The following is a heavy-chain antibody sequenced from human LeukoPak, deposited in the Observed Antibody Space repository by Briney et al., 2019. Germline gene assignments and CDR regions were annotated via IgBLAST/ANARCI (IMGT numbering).Heavy chain of an antibody. V-gene: IGHV3-23*01. D-gene: IGHD3-10*01. CDR3: AKSFYGSGTYYFDY. Sequence: GGSLRLSCAASGFTFSSYAMSWVRQAPGKGLEWVSAISGSGGSAYYADSVKGRFTISRDNSKNTLYLQMNSLRAEDTAVYYCAKSFYGSGTYYFDYWGQGTLVTVSS. CDR2: ISGSGGSA. J-gene: IGHJ4*02. CDR1: GFTFSSYA.